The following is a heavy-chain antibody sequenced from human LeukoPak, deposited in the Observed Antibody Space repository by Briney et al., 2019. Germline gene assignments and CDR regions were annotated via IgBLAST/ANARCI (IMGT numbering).Heavy chain of an antibody. CDR1: GYSFASYW. J-gene: IGHJ5*02. CDR3: ARRGAGYNWNSIGP. V-gene: IGHV5-51*01. D-gene: IGHD1-7*01. CDR2: IYPGDSDT. Sequence: GESLQISCQGSGYSFASYWIGWVRQMPGKGLEWMGIIYPGDSDTRYSPSFQGQVSVSADKSISTAYLQWSSLKASDTAMYYCARRGAGYNWNSIGPWGQGTLVSVSS.